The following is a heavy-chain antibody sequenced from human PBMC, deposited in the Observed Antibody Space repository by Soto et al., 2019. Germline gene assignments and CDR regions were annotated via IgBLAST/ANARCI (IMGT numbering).Heavy chain of an antibody. Sequence: SETLSLTCTVSGGSVGANSYYWNWIRLPPGKGQQWVGGIYPTGTIQYSPSFKIRDLVSLDTPKNQLSLRLSSVTVADTTVYYYERGPLYNFDISGTELWFDPWGQGALVTVSS. CDR2: IYPTGTI. J-gene: IGHJ5*02. D-gene: IGHD6-19*01. CDR3: ERGPLYNFDISGTELWFDP. V-gene: IGHV4-61*01. CDR1: GGSVGANSYY.